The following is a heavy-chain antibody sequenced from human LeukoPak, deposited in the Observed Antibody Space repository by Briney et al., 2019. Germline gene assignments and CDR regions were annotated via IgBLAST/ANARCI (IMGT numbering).Heavy chain of an antibody. Sequence: GGSLRLSCAASRFPFSSYAMHWVRQAPGKGLEWVAVISYDGSNKYYADSVKGRFTISRDNSKNTLYLQVNSLRAEDTAVYYCARGDIVVVPAEGEAWYYYYGMDVWGQGTTVTVSS. CDR2: ISYDGSNK. CDR3: ARGDIVVVPAEGEAWYYYYGMDV. CDR1: RFPFSSYA. J-gene: IGHJ6*02. V-gene: IGHV3-30-3*01. D-gene: IGHD2-2*01.